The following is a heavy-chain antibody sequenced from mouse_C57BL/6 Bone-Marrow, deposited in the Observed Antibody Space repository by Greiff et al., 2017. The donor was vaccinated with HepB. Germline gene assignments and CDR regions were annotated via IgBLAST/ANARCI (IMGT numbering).Heavy chain of an antibody. CDR1: GYTFTSYW. CDR2: IDPSDSYT. Sequence: QVQLQQPGAELVMPGASVKLSCKASGYTFTSYWMHWVKQRPGQGLEWIGEIDPSDSYTNYNQKFKGKATLTVDKSSSTAYMQLSSLTSEDSSVYYCASWPDYWGQGTTLTVSS. CDR3: ASWPDY. V-gene: IGHV1-69*01. J-gene: IGHJ2*01.